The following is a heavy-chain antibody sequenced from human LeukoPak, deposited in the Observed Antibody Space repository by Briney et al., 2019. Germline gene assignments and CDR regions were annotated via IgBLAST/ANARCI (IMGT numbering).Heavy chain of an antibody. D-gene: IGHD1-20*01. Sequence: PSETLSLTCCVSGGSISGYYWSWIRQPPGKELEWIGYVYYSENTKYNPSLESRVTISLDTSKNQFSLWLNSVTTADTAVYFCTRRVAITATPRSYFDYWGQGILVTVSS. J-gene: IGHJ4*02. V-gene: IGHV4-59*08. CDR2: VYYSENT. CDR1: GGSISGYY. CDR3: TRRVAITATPRSYFDY.